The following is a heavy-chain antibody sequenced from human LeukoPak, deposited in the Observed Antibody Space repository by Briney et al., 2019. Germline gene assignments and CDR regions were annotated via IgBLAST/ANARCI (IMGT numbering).Heavy chain of an antibody. J-gene: IGHJ3*02. Sequence: QTGGSLRLSCAASGFTVSSNYMSWVRQAPGKGLEWVSVIYSGGSTYYADSVKGRFTISRDNSKNTLYLQMNSLRAEDTAVYYCARGKRYNWNQPEAFDIWGQGTMVTVSS. CDR1: GFTVSSNY. V-gene: IGHV3-53*01. CDR3: ARGKRYNWNQPEAFDI. CDR2: IYSGGST. D-gene: IGHD1-20*01.